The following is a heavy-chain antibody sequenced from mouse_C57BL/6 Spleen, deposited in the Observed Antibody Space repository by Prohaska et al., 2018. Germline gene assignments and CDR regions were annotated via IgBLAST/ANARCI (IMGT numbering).Heavy chain of an antibody. V-gene: IGHV1-55*01. CDR1: FTSYW. CDR2: IYPGSGST. Sequence: FTSYWITWVKQRPGQGLEWIGDIYPGSGSTNYNEKFKSKATLTVDTSSSTAYMQLSSLTSEDSAVYYCARHGVFDYWGQGTTLTVSS. J-gene: IGHJ2*01. CDR3: ARHGVFDY.